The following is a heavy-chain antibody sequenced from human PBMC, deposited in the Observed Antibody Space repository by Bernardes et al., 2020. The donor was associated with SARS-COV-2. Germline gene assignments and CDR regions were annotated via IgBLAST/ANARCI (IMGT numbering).Heavy chain of an antibody. CDR1: GDSVNSRRYY. CDR2: IYHSGGT. CDR3: ALTSVVPWAFNI. J-gene: IGHJ3*02. V-gene: IGHV4-61*01. D-gene: IGHD2-15*01. Sequence: SETLSLTCTVSGDSVNSRRYYWTWLRQPPSKGLEWIGYIYHSGGTKYNPSLKSRVTISIDTSTNQFSLTLTSVTAADTAVYYCALTSVVPWAFNIWGQGSMVTVSS.